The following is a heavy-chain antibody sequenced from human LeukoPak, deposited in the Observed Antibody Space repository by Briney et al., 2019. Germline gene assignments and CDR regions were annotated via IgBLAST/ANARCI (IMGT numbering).Heavy chain of an antibody. Sequence: QPGGSLRLSCAASGFIFSNFAMSWVRQAPGKGPEWVSTNSGSSGNTYYTDSVKGRFTISRDNSKNTLYLQMNSLRAEDTAVYYCAKEDYCSGGSCYWLAFDFWGQGTMVTVSS. CDR3: AKEDYCSGGSCYWLAFDF. D-gene: IGHD2-15*01. J-gene: IGHJ3*01. CDR1: GFIFSNFA. CDR2: NSGSSGNT. V-gene: IGHV3-23*01.